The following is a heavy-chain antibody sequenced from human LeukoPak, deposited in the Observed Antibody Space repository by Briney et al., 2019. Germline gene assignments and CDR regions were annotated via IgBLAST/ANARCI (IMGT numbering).Heavy chain of an antibody. Sequence: GGSLRLSCAASGFTFSSYSMSWVRQAPGKGLEWVSSISDDSNYIYYADSVEGRFTISRDNAKNSLYLRMNSLRAEDTAVYYCAREGEGFDYWGQGILVTVSS. CDR1: GFTFSSYS. CDR3: AREGEGFDY. V-gene: IGHV3-21*01. CDR2: ISDDSNYI. D-gene: IGHD3-10*01. J-gene: IGHJ4*02.